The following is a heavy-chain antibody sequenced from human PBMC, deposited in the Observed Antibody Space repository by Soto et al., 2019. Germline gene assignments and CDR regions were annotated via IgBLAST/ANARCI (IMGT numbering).Heavy chain of an antibody. V-gene: IGHV3-23*01. D-gene: IGHD3-10*01. CDR1: GFTFNNYA. CDR3: AKGRGGSGSLTPRVDF. Sequence: EVQLLESGGGLVQPGGSLRLSCAASGFTFNNYAMTWVRQAPGKGLEWVSAISGGGDTTSYADSVKGRFTVSRDGSKNALYLQMSSHRAEDTALYYCAKGRGGSGSLTPRVDFWGQGTLVTVSS. J-gene: IGHJ4*02. CDR2: ISGGGDTT.